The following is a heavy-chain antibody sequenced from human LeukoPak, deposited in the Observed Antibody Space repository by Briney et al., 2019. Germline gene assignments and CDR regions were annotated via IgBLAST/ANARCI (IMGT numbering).Heavy chain of an antibody. Sequence: SETLSLTCTVSGGSISSGSYYWSWIRQPAGKELEWLGRIYTSGSTNYNPSLKSRVTISVDTSKNQFALKLSPVTAADTAVYYCARDRNWGYYYYMDVWGKGTTVTVSS. CDR1: GGSISSGSYY. D-gene: IGHD7-27*01. V-gene: IGHV4-61*02. J-gene: IGHJ6*03. CDR2: IYTSGST. CDR3: ARDRNWGYYYYMDV.